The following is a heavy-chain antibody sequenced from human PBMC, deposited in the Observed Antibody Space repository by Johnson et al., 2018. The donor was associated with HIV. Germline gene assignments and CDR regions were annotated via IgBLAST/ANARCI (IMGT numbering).Heavy chain of an antibody. CDR2: IKQAGSEK. CDR1: SSYW. V-gene: IGHV3-7*01. J-gene: IGHJ3*02. CDR3: AREGLFSDAFDI. Sequence: SSYWMSWVRQAPGKGLEWVANIKQAGSEKYYSDPVKGRFTISRDNSKNTMYLQMNSLRAEDTAVYYCAREGLFSDAFDIWGQGTMVTVSS. D-gene: IGHD3-3*01.